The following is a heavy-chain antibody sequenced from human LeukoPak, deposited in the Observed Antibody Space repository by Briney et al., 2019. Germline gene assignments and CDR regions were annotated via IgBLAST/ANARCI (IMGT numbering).Heavy chain of an antibody. V-gene: IGHV3-66*02. Sequence: GGSLTLSCAASGFTVSSNYMSWVRQAPGQGLEWVSVIYSGGSTYYADSVKGRFTISRDNPKNTLYLQMNSLRAEDTAVYYCARAGDGYNYGKLSDWGPGTLVTVSS. J-gene: IGHJ4*02. D-gene: IGHD5-24*01. CDR2: IYSGGST. CDR3: ARAGDGYNYGKLSD. CDR1: GFTVSSNY.